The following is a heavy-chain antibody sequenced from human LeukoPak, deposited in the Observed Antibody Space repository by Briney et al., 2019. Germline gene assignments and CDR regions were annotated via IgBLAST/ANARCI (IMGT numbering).Heavy chain of an antibody. V-gene: IGHV3-48*01. J-gene: IGHJ3*02. D-gene: IGHD2-2*01. Sequence: GGSLRLSCAASGFTFSSYSMNWVRQAPGKGLEWVSYISSSSSTIYYADSVKGRFTISRDNAKNSLYLQMNSLRAEDTAVYYCARVLKTSSKRGNAFDIWGQGTMVTVSS. CDR3: ARVLKTSSKRGNAFDI. CDR2: ISSSSSTI. CDR1: GFTFSSYS.